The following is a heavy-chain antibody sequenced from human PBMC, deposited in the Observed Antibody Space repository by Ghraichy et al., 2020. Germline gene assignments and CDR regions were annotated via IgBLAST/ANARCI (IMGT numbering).Heavy chain of an antibody. D-gene: IGHD1/OR15-1a*01. CDR1: GFTFSTSG. Sequence: GVLNISCAATGFTFSTSGMTWVRQAPGKGLEWVSTISGDSADTYYADSVKGRFTISRDNSKNTLYLQMNSLRAEDTAVYHCAKGGTERGWGQGTLVTVSS. J-gene: IGHJ4*02. CDR3: AKGGTERG. V-gene: IGHV3-23*01. CDR2: ISGDSADT.